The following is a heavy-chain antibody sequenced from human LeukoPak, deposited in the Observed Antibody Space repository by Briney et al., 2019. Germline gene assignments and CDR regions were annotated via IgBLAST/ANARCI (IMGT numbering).Heavy chain of an antibody. CDR2: ISAYNGNT. CDR1: GYTFTSYG. V-gene: IGHV1-18*01. Sequence: AASAKVSCKASGYTFTSYGISWVRQAPGQGLEWMGWISAYNGNTNYAQKLQGRVTMTTDTSTSTAYMELRSLRSADTAVYYCARSPGGAAMGYWFDPWGQGTLVTVSS. CDR3: ARSPGGAAMGYWFDP. J-gene: IGHJ5*02. D-gene: IGHD2-2*01.